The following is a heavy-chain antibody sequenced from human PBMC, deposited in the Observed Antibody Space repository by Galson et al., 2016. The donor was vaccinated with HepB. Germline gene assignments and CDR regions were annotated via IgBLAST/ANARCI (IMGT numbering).Heavy chain of an antibody. CDR1: GDSVSSNSAG. CDR2: TYYTSKWNN. J-gene: IGHJ4*02. D-gene: IGHD4-23*01. Sequence: CAISGDSVSSNSAGWNWIRQSPSRGLEWLGRTYYTSKWNNDYAVSVKSRIMINPDTSKNQFSLQLNSVTPEDTAVYYCARTYGGDSDFDYWGQGTLVTVSS. CDR3: ARTYGGDSDFDY. V-gene: IGHV6-1*01.